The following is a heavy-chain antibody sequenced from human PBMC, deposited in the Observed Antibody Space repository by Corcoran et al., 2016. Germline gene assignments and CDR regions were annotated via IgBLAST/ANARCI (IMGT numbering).Heavy chain of an antibody. V-gene: IGHV1-3*01. CDR1: GYTFTSYA. Sequence: QVQLVQSGAEVKKPGASVKVSCKASGYTFTSYAMHWVRQAPGQRLEWMGWINAGNGNTKYSQKFQGRVTITRDTSASTAYMELSSLRSEDTAVYYCARGEMCSTSCYTGWFDPWGQGTLVTVSS. CDR3: ARGEMCSTSCYTGWFDP. J-gene: IGHJ5*02. D-gene: IGHD2-2*02. CDR2: INAGNGNT.